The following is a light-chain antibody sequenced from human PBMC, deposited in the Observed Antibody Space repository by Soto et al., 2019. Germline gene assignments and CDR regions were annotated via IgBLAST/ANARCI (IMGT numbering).Light chain of an antibody. J-gene: IGLJ1*01. V-gene: IGLV2-14*01. CDR2: EVV. CDR3: SSYTSSSTSYV. CDR1: SHDIGGYDY. Sequence: QSALTQPASVSGSPGQSITLSCTGTSHDIGGYDYVSWYQHHPGKAPKLIIYEVVNRPSGVSDRFSGSKSGNTASLTISGLQAEDEADYHCSSYTSSSTSYVFGTGTKVTVL.